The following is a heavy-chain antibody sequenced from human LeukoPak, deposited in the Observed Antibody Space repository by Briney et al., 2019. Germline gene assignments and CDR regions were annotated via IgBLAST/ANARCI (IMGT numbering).Heavy chain of an antibody. CDR2: IYHTGYIDHSGSA. Sequence: SETLSLTCAVSGDSISSGGYSWSWIRRPPGKGLEWIGYIYHTGYIDHSGSAYYNPSLRNRVTISVDKSKNQFSLELSSVTVADTAVYYCVRCPLAFYDRSGYPRVWFDSWGQGTLVTVSS. D-gene: IGHD3-22*01. CDR3: VRCPLAFYDRSGYPRVWFDS. V-gene: IGHV4-30-2*01. J-gene: IGHJ5*01. CDR1: GDSISSGGYS.